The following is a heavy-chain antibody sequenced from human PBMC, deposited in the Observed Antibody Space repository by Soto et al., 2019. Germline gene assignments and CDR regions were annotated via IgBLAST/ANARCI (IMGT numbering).Heavy chain of an antibody. Sequence: PSETLSLTCTVSGGSISSSSYYWGWIRQPPGKGLEWIGSIYYSGSTYYNPSLKSRVTISVDTSKNQFSLKLSSVTAADTAVYYCARHYYEIVVVHTLNYYFDYWGQGTLVTVSS. CDR3: ARHYYEIVVVHTLNYYFDY. V-gene: IGHV4-39*01. CDR2: IYYSGST. CDR1: GGSISSSSYY. J-gene: IGHJ4*02. D-gene: IGHD3-22*01.